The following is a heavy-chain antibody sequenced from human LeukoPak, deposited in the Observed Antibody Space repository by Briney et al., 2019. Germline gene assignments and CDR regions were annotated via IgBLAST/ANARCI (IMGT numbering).Heavy chain of an antibody. CDR1: GFTFSSYA. V-gene: IGHV3-30*04. D-gene: IGHD2-2*01. CDR3: ARDRCSSTSFDYYYGMDV. CDR2: ISYDGSNK. Sequence: GGSLRLSCAASGFTFSSYAMHWVRQAPGKGLEWVAVISYDGSNKYYADSVKGRFTISRDNSKNTLYLQMNSLRAEDTAVYYCARDRCSSTSFDYYYGMDVWGKGTTVTVSS. J-gene: IGHJ6*04.